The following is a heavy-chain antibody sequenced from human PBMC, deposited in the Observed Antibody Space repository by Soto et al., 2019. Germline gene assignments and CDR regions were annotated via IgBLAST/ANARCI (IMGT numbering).Heavy chain of an antibody. V-gene: IGHV1-3*01. CDR3: ASFGRPTNDDYYGMDV. J-gene: IGHJ6*02. CDR2: INAGNGTT. Sequence: ASVKVSCKASGYTFTSYAMHWVRQAPGQGLEWMGWINAGNGTTKYSQKFQGRVTITRDTSASTAYMELSSLRSEDTAVYYCASFGRPTNDDYYGMDVWGQGTTVTVSS. CDR1: GYTFTSYA. D-gene: IGHD1-1*01.